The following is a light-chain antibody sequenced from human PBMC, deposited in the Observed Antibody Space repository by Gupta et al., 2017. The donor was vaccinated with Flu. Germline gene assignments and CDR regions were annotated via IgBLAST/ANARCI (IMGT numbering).Light chain of an antibody. CDR3: CSDAGGSNVV. J-gene: IGLJ2*01. Sequence: INISCTGTTSDVGSYDLVSWYHQHPAKSRKLLVYDVSQRAAGVASGFSASRSGNTASLTISGHKEEDAADYYYCSDAGGSNVVFGGGTNLTVL. CDR1: TSDVGSYDL. CDR2: DVS. V-gene: IGLV2-23*02.